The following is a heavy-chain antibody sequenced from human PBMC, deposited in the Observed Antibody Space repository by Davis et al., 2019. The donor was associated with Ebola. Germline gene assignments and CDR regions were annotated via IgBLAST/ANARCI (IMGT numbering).Heavy chain of an antibody. D-gene: IGHD2-15*01. CDR2: ISDDETNK. CDR1: AFTFSGYG. Sequence: GESLKISCTASAFTFSGYGIHWVRQAPGRGLEWVAFISDDETNKYYAYSVKGRFTISRDNSKNTLFLQMNSLRLEDTAVYYCAKDRQPYCRIGSCYSGLDYWGQGTLVTVSS. V-gene: IGHV3-30*18. CDR3: AKDRQPYCRIGSCYSGLDY. J-gene: IGHJ4*02.